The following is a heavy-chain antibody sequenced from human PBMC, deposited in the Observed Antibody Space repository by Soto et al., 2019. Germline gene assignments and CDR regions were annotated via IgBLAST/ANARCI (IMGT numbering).Heavy chain of an antibody. CDR1: GFTFSNAW. V-gene: IGHV3-15*01. CDR3: TTFTSVAGTAEFDY. CDR2: IKSKTDGGTT. Sequence: EVQLVESGGGLVKPGGSLRLSCAASGFTFSNAWMSWVRQAPGKGLEWVGRIKSKTDGGTTDYAAPVKGRFTISRDDSKNTLYLRMNSLKTEDTAVYYCTTFTSVAGTAEFDYWGHGTLVTVSS. J-gene: IGHJ4*01. D-gene: IGHD6-19*01.